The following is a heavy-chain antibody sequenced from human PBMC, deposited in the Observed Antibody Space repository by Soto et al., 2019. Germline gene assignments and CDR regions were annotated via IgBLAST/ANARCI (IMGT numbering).Heavy chain of an antibody. CDR2: VYYSGII. V-gene: IGHV4-30-4*01. CDR1: GGSISSGDYY. J-gene: IGHJ3*02. D-gene: IGHD6-6*01. CDR3: ARGVGEVDYSSSSDAFDI. Sequence: QVQLQESGPGLVKPSQTLSLTCSVSGGSISSGDYYWSWIRQPPGKGLEWIAYVYYSGIIYYNPSLKSRVTKSRDTSQNQFFLNLDSVTAADTAVYYCARGVGEVDYSSSSDAFDIWRQGTMVTVSS.